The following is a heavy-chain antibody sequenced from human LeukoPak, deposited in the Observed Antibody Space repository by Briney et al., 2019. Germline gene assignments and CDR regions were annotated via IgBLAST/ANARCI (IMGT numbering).Heavy chain of an antibody. V-gene: IGHV1-18*01. CDR1: GYIFTNYG. CDR3: ARDTASGWYYFDS. CDR2: ISVHNGNT. J-gene: IGHJ4*02. D-gene: IGHD6-19*01. Sequence: GASVKVSCKASGYIFTNYGISWVRQAPGQGLEWMGWISVHNGNTRNSQKVQGRITMTADTSSTTAYMELRSLIFDDTAVYFCARDTASGWYYFDSWGQGTLVTVSP.